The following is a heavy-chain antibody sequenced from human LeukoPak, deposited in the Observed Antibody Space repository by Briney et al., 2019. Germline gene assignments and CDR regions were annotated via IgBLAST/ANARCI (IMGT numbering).Heavy chain of an antibody. V-gene: IGHV3-21*04. CDR1: GFTFSSYS. CDR3: ARGIRGYYYDSSGYYYDY. Sequence: PGGSLRLSCAASGFTFSSYSMNWVRQAPGKGLEWVSSISSSSSYICYADSVKGRFTISRDNAKNSLYLQMNSLRAEDTAVYYCARGIRGYYYDSSGYYYDYWGQGTLVTVSS. J-gene: IGHJ4*02. D-gene: IGHD3-22*01. CDR2: ISSSSSYI.